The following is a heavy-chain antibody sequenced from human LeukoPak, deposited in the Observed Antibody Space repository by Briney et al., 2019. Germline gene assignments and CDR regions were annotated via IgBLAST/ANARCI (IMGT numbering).Heavy chain of an antibody. CDR3: AKDQSPMIVVVNPFDY. D-gene: IGHD3-22*01. Sequence: VQPGRSLRLSCAASGFTFSSYGMHWVRQAPGKGLEWVAVISYDGSNKYYADSVKGRFTISRDNSKNTLYLQMNSLRAEDTAVYYCAKDQSPMIVVVNPFDYWGQGTLVTVSS. J-gene: IGHJ4*02. CDR2: ISYDGSNK. CDR1: GFTFSSYG. V-gene: IGHV3-30*18.